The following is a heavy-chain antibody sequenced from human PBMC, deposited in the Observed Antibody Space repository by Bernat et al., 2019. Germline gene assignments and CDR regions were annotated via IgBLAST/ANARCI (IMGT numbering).Heavy chain of an antibody. V-gene: IGHV1-18*01. CDR2: ISAYNGNT. D-gene: IGHD3-22*01. Sequence: QVQLVQSGAEVKKPEASVKVSCKASGYTFISYGISWVRQAPGQGLEWMGWISAYNGNTNYAQKLQGRVTMTTDTSTSTSYLELRSLRSDDTAVYYCARATYYYDSSGYYYERFDYWGQGTLVTVSS. J-gene: IGHJ4*02. CDR3: ARATYYYDSSGYYYERFDY. CDR1: GYTFISYG.